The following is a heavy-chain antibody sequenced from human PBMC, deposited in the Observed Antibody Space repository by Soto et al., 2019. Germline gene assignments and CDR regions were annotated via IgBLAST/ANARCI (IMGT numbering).Heavy chain of an antibody. V-gene: IGHV3-66*01. J-gene: IGHJ6*02. CDR3: ARELDGIDV. Sequence: PGGSLRLSCAAFGFTVSDNYMSWVRQAPGKRLEWVSVIYSSGSTYYPDSVKGRFTISRDNSNNILYLQMNSLRVEDTAVYYCARELDGIDVWGQGTTVTVSS. CDR2: IYSSGST. CDR1: GFTVSDNY.